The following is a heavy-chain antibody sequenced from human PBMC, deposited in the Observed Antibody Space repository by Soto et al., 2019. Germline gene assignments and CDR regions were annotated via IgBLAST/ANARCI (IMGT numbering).Heavy chain of an antibody. J-gene: IGHJ4*02. Sequence: ASVKVSCKVSGYTLTELSMHWVRQAPGKGLEWMGGFDPEDGETIYAQKFQGRVTMTEDTSTDTAYMELSSLRSEDTAAYYCATRGIRGGYRIFHYWGRGTLVTVSS. CDR3: ATRGIRGGYRIFHY. CDR1: GYTLTELS. D-gene: IGHD6-13*01. CDR2: FDPEDGET. V-gene: IGHV1-24*01.